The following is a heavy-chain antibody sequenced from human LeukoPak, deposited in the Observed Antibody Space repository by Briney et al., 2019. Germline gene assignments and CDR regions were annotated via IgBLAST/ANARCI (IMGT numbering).Heavy chain of an antibody. CDR3: ARGPPNWGYDY. V-gene: IGHV1-8*01. D-gene: IGHD7-27*01. CDR1: GYTFTSYD. Sequence: ASVTVSFTASGYTFTSYDFNWVRQATGQRPEWMGWMSPNSGDTGYAQKFQDRVTMTRNTSISTAYMELSSLRSDDTAVYYCARGPPNWGYDYWGPGTLVTVSS. J-gene: IGHJ4*02. CDR2: MSPNSGDT.